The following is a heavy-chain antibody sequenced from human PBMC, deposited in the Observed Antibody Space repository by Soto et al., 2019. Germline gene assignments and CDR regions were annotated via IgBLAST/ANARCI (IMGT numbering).Heavy chain of an antibody. CDR2: TYYRSKWYN. CDR3: ARDRSLLLWFWSRTYGMDV. V-gene: IGHV6-1*01. Sequence: SQTLSLTCAISGDSVSSNSAAWNWIRQSPSRGLEWLGRTYYRSKWYNDYALSVKSRITINPDTSKNQFSLQLNSVTPEDTAVYYCARDRSLLLWFWSRTYGMDVWGQGTTVTVSS. D-gene: IGHD3-10*01. CDR1: GDSVSSNSAA. J-gene: IGHJ6*02.